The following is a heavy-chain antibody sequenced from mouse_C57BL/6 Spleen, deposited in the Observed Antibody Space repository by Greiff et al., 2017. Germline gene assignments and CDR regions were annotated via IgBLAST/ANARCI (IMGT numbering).Heavy chain of an antibody. V-gene: IGHV1-59*01. J-gene: IGHJ2*01. CDR3: ARKDYYGSNFDY. CDR2: IDPSDSYT. Sequence: VQLQQPGAELVRPGTSVKLSCKASGYTFTSYWMHWVKQRPGQGLEWIGVIDPSDSYTNYNQKFKGKATLTVDTSSSTAYMQLSSLTSEDSAVYYCARKDYYGSNFDYWGQGTTLTVSS. D-gene: IGHD1-1*01. CDR1: GYTFTSYW.